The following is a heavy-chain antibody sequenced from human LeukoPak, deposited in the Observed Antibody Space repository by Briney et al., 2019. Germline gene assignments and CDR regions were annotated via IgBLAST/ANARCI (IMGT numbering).Heavy chain of an antibody. CDR3: VGFRATAGLY. Sequence: GGSLRLSCSASGFTFSNYAMYWVRQAPGKGLEYVSASTSNGGSAYYADSVKGRFTISRDNSRNTLYLQMSSLRADDTAVYYCVGFRATAGLYWGQGTLVTVSS. CDR2: STSNGGSA. CDR1: GFTFSNYA. D-gene: IGHD6-13*01. J-gene: IGHJ4*02. V-gene: IGHV3-64D*06.